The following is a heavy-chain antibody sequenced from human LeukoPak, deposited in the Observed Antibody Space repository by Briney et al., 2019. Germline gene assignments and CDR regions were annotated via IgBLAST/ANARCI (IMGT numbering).Heavy chain of an antibody. CDR2: IYDSGSK. CDR3: ARGAYCSGGSCYPFDY. V-gene: IGHV4-30-2*01. J-gene: IGHJ4*02. Sequence: SSETLSLTCAVSGGSISSGGYSWSWIRQPPGKGLEWIGYIYDSGSKYYNPSLKSRVTISVDKSKNQFSLNLSSVTAADTAVYYCARGAYCSGGSCYPFDYWGQGTLVTVSS. D-gene: IGHD2-15*01. CDR1: GGSISSGGYS.